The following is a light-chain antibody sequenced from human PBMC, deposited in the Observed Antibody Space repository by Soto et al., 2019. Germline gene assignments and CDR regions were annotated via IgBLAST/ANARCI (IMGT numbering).Light chain of an antibody. J-gene: IGKJ4*01. CDR3: QQYGSSPPLT. V-gene: IGKV3-20*01. CDR1: QSVSSSY. Sequence: EIVLTQSPGTLSLPPGERATLSCRASQSVSSSYLAWYQQIPGQAPRLLIYGASKRATGIPDRFSGSGSGTDFTLTISRMEPEDFAVYYCQQYGSSPPLTFGGGTKVEIK. CDR2: GAS.